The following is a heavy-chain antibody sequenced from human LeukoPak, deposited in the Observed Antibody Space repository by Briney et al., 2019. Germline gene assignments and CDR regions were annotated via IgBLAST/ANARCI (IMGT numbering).Heavy chain of an antibody. J-gene: IGHJ4*02. D-gene: IGHD5-12*01. CDR3: ARAPPLPDSGYDSPPDY. V-gene: IGHV3-48*01. Sequence: GGSLRLSCTVSGFTFSSYSMNWVRQAPGKGLEWVSYITSSSKTIYYADSVKGRFTISRDNAKNSLYLQMNSLRAEDTAVYYCARAPPLPDSGYDSPPDYWGQGTLVTVSS. CDR1: GFTFSSYS. CDR2: ITSSSKTI.